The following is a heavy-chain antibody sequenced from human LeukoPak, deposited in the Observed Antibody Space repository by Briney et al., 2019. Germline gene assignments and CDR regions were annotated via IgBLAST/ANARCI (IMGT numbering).Heavy chain of an antibody. D-gene: IGHD1-26*01. V-gene: IGHV3-66*01. CDR2: IYSGGST. CDR3: ARGRHMSGSYWGSLTIGGADYAFDI. Sequence: GGSLRLSCAASGFTVSSNYMGWVRQAPGKGLEWVSLIYSGGSTYYADSVKGRFTISRDNSKDTLFLHMNSLRAEDTAVYYCARGRHMSGSYWGSLTIGGADYAFDIWGQGTMVTVSS. CDR1: GFTVSSNY. J-gene: IGHJ3*02.